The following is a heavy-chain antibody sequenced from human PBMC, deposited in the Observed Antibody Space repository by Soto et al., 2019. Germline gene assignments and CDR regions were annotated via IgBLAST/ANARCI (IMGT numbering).Heavy chain of an antibody. J-gene: IGHJ4*02. Sequence: QLQLQESGPGLVKPSETLSLTCTVSGGSISSTDHYWGWIRQSPGRGLEWIGSVYYTATTYYNPSIKSRVAISVDTSKNQFSLNLRSVTAAGTAVYFCAIQLAYDILAPAGLLASWGQGSLVIVSS. CDR1: GGSISSTDHY. D-gene: IGHD3-9*01. CDR2: VYYTATT. V-gene: IGHV4-39*01. CDR3: AIQLAYDILAPAGLLAS.